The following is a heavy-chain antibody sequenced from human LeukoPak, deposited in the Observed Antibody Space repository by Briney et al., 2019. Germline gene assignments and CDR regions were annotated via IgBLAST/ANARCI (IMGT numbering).Heavy chain of an antibody. CDR1: GFTFSSYS. J-gene: IGHJ4*02. Sequence: GGSLRLSCAASGFTFSSYSMNWVRQAPGKGLEWASSISSSSYIYYADSVKGRFTISRDNAKNSLYLQMNSLRAEDTAVYYCARGRITGTTNYWGQGTLVTVSS. D-gene: IGHD1-7*01. CDR3: ARGRITGTTNY. CDR2: ISSSSYI. V-gene: IGHV3-21*01.